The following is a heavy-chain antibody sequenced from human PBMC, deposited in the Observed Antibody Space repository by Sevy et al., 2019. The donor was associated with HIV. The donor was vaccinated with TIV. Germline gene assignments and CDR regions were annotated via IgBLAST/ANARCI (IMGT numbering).Heavy chain of an antibody. D-gene: IGHD4-17*01. V-gene: IGHV3-53*01. Sequence: GGSLRLSCAASGFTVSSNYMSWVRQAPGKVLEWVSVIYSGGSTYYEDSVKGRFTISRDNSKNTLYLQMNSLRAEDTAVYYCASRDYGGNSGVFDYWGQGTLVTVSS. J-gene: IGHJ4*02. CDR2: IYSGGST. CDR3: ASRDYGGNSGVFDY. CDR1: GFTVSSNY.